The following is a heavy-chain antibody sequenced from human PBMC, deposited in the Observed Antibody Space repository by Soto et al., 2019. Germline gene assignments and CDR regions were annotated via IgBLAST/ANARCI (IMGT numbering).Heavy chain of an antibody. V-gene: IGHV3-30*18. CDR3: AKDWAEMAGALNWFDP. CDR2: ISYDGSNK. CDR1: GFTFSSYG. Sequence: ESGGGVVQPGRSLRLSCAASGFTFSSYGMHWVRQAPGKGLEWVAVISYDGSNKYYADSVKGRFTISRDNSKNTLYLQMNSLRAEDTAVYYCAKDWAEMAGALNWFDPRGQGTLVTVSS. D-gene: IGHD6-19*01. J-gene: IGHJ5*02.